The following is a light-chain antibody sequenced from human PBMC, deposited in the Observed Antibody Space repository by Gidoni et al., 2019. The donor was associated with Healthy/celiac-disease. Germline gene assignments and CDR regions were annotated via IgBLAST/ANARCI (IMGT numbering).Light chain of an antibody. J-gene: IGKJ4*01. Sequence: VFTQYTGSLSLSPGERATLSCRASQSVSTSYLAWYQQKPGQAPRLLLYGASSRATGIPDRFSGGGSGTDFTLTISRLEPEDFAVYYCQQYGSSPTSFGGGTKVEIK. CDR1: QSVSTSY. CDR2: GAS. V-gene: IGKV3-20*01. CDR3: QQYGSSPTS.